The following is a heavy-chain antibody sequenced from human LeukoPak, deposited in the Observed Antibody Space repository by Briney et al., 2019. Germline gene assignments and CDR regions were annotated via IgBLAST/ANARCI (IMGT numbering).Heavy chain of an antibody. CDR2: ISGSGGGT. CDR1: GITLSNYG. D-gene: IGHD6-13*01. Sequence: PGGSLRLSCAVSGITLSNYGMSWVRQAPGKGLEWVAGISGSGGGTSYADSVKGRFTISRDNAKNTLFPQMNSLRAEDTAVYYCAREEASSFDYWGQGTLVTVSS. CDR3: AREEASSFDY. V-gene: IGHV3-23*01. J-gene: IGHJ4*02.